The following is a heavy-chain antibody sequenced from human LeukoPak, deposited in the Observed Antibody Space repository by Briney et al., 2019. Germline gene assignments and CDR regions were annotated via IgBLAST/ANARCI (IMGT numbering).Heavy chain of an antibody. V-gene: IGHV1-69*04. Sequence: SVKVSCKTSGGTFSNYAVTWVRQAPGQGLEWMGRIIPVLGMANYAQKFQGRVIITADESTRTAYIELTSLRSEDTALYFCAREGPTFYYDSGRDPSFDYWGQGTLVTVSS. CDR2: IIPVLGMA. CDR1: GGTFSNYA. J-gene: IGHJ4*02. CDR3: AREGPTFYYDSGRDPSFDY. D-gene: IGHD3-10*01.